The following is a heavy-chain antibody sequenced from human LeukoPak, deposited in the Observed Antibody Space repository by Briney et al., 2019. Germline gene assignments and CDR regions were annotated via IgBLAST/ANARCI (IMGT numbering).Heavy chain of an antibody. V-gene: IGHV3-53*01. Sequence: GGSLRLSCAASGFTFTAYNMNWVRQAPGKGLEWVSFIYSGVNTHYSDSVKGRFTISRDNSKNTLYLQMNSLRAEDTAIYYCARRAGEYSHPYDYWGQGTLVTVSS. D-gene: IGHD2-15*01. J-gene: IGHJ4*02. CDR2: IYSGVNT. CDR3: ARRAGEYSHPYDY. CDR1: GFTFTAYN.